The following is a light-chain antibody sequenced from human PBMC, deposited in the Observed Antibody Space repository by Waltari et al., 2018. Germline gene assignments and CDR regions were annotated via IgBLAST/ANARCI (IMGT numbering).Light chain of an antibody. V-gene: IGKV1-6*01. CDR3: LQDYSYPWT. J-gene: IGKJ1*01. CDR1: HDIRDD. CDR2: AAS. Sequence: AIQMTQSPSSLSASVGDSVTITCRASHDIRDDLGWYQQKPGKAPNLLIYAASTCQSGVPSRFSGSGSGTDFTLTINSLQSEDFATYYCLQDYSYPWTFGQGTKVEI.